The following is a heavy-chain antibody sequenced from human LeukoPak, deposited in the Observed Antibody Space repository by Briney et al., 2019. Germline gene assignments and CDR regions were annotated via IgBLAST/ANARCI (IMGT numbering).Heavy chain of an antibody. D-gene: IGHD3-3*01. CDR3: ARAPNDYWSGYSASFDY. CDR1: GFSFGSYW. Sequence: PGGSLRLSCAASGFSFGSYWMHWVRQAPGKGLVWVSRIDTDGKSTRYADSVKGRFTISRDNAKNTLYLQMNSLRAEDTAVYYCARAPNDYWSGYSASFDYWGQGSLVTVSS. J-gene: IGHJ4*02. CDR2: IDTDGKST. V-gene: IGHV3-74*01.